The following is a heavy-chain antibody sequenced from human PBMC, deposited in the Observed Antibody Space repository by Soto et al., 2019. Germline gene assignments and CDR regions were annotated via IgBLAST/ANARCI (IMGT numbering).Heavy chain of an antibody. V-gene: IGHV1-46*01. CDR1: GYTFTSYY. CDR2: INPSGGST. Sequence: QVQLVQSGAEVKKPGASVKISCKASGYTFTSYYMHWVRQAPGQGLEWMGIINPSGGSTNYAQKLQGRVAMTSDTSTSTVYMELNSLRSEDTAVYYCARPPYPGCINAVCYPLDYWGQGNLVTVSS. CDR3: ARPPYPGCINAVCYPLDY. J-gene: IGHJ4*02. D-gene: IGHD2-8*01.